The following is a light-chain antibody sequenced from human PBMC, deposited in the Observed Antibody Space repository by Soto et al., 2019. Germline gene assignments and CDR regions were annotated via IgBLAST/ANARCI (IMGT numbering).Light chain of an antibody. Sequence: QSALTQPASVSGSPGQSITISCTGTSSDVGAYNYASWYQQYPGEAPKVIIYDVSHRPAGVSNRFSGSKSGNTASLTISGLLTQDEADYYCSSYTSAITYVFGTGTQVTVL. V-gene: IGLV2-14*01. CDR2: DVS. CDR3: SSYTSAITYV. CDR1: SSDVGAYNY. J-gene: IGLJ1*01.